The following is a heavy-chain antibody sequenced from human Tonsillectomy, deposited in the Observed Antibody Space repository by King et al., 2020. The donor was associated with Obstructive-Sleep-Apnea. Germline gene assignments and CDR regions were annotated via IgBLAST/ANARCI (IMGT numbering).Heavy chain of an antibody. J-gene: IGHJ4*02. CDR2: ISASNGRT. CDR1: GYTFASYA. CDR3: AREVGSSWGDY. Sequence: LQLVQSGAEVKKPGASVKVSCKASGYTFASYAFSWVRQAPGQGLEWMGWISASNGRTKYVEKFQGRVTMTTDASTGTAYMELRSLRSDDTAVYYCAREVGSSWGDYWGQGTLVTVSS. V-gene: IGHV1-18*04. D-gene: IGHD6-13*01.